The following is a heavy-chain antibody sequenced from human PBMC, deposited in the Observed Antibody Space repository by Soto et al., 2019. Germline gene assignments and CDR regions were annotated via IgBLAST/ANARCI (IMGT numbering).Heavy chain of an antibody. CDR3: AQEDRGAFDI. Sequence: GRPLRLSCAASGFTCISYARSWVGQAPGKGLEWVSAISGSGGSTYYADSVKGRFTISRDNSKNTLYLQMNSLRAEDTAVYYCAQEDRGAFDIWGQGTMVTVSS. CDR2: ISGSGGST. V-gene: IGHV3-23*01. CDR1: GFTCISYA. J-gene: IGHJ3*02.